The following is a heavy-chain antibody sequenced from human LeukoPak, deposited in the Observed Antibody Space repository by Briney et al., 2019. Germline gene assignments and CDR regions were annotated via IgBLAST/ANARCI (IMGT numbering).Heavy chain of an antibody. CDR3: ARTGYSSSWYPYYYYYGMDV. J-gene: IGHJ6*02. CDR1: GYTFTSYG. Sequence: ASVKVSCKASGYTFTSYGISWVRQAPGQGLEWMGWISAYNGNTNYAQKLQGRVTMTRNTSISTAYMELSSLRSEDTAVYYCARTGYSSSWYPYYYYYGMDVWGQGTTVTVSS. CDR2: ISAYNGNT. D-gene: IGHD6-13*01. V-gene: IGHV1-18*01.